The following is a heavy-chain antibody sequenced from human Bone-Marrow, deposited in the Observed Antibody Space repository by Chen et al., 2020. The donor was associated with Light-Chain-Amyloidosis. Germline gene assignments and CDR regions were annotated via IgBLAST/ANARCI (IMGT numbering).Heavy chain of an antibody. CDR1: GYTFPNYW. D-gene: IGHD5-12*01. CDR3: ARRREGYNFDY. Sequence: EVQLEPSGPEVKKPGASLKISCKGSGYTFPNYWLGWVRQMPGKGLEWMGVIYPDDADARYSPSFEGQVTISADKSITTAYLQGRSLKASDTAMYYCARRREGYNFDYWGQGTLVTVSS. V-gene: IGHV5-51*01. J-gene: IGHJ4*02. CDR2: IYPDDADA.